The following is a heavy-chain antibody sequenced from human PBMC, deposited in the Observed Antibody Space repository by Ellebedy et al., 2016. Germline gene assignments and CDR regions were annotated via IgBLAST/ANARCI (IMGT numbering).Heavy chain of an antibody. CDR2: IIPVFRTP. J-gene: IGHJ6*03. Sequence: SVKVSCXASGGTFSTYGINWVRQAPGQGLEWMGGIIPVFRTPSYAQKFQGKVTITADESTSTVYLELISLRPEDTAVYYCARDRLAVGLNPGSPDHHHYCMDVWGKGTTVTVSS. D-gene: IGHD1-14*01. CDR1: GGTFSTYG. V-gene: IGHV1-69*13. CDR3: ARDRLAVGLNPGSPDHHHYCMDV.